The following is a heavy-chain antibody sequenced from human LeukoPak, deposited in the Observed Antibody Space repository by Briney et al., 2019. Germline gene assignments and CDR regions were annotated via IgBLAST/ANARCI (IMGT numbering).Heavy chain of an antibody. J-gene: IGHJ4*02. Sequence: GGSVRLSCAASGFTFSSYAMSWVRQAPGKGLEWVSAISGSGGSTYYADSVKGRFTISRDNSKNTLYLQMNSLRGEDTAVYYCAKAENSGWYDYWGQGTLVTVSS. CDR2: ISGSGGST. D-gene: IGHD6-19*01. V-gene: IGHV3-23*01. CDR1: GFTFSSYA. CDR3: AKAENSGWYDY.